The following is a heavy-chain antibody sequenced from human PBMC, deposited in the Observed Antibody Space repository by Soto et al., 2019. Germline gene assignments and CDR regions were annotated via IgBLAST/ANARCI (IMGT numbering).Heavy chain of an antibody. J-gene: IGHJ1*01. CDR2: ISSSSSTI. CDR1: GFTFSSYS. D-gene: IGHD4-17*01. CDR3: XXXXXXXXGDYDEYFQN. Sequence: EVQLVESGGGLVQPGGSLRLSCAASGFTFSSYSMNWVRQAPGKGLEWVSYISSSSSTIYYADSVKGRFTISRDNAKNSLYLXXXXXXXXXXXXXXXXXXXXXXXGDYDEYFQNWGQGTLVTVSS. V-gene: IGHV3-48*01.